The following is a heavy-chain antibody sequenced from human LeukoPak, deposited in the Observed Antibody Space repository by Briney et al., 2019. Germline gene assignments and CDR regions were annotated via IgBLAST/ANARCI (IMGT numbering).Heavy chain of an antibody. CDR3: ARRYCSGGSCHDAFDI. J-gene: IGHJ3*02. CDR1: GFTFSSYW. Sequence: PGGSLRLSCAASGFTFSSYWMHWVRHAPGKGLVWVSRINSDGSSTSYADSVKGRFTISRDNAKNTLYLQMNSLRAEDTAVYYCARRYCSGGSCHDAFDIWGQGTMVTVSS. D-gene: IGHD2-15*01. V-gene: IGHV3-74*01. CDR2: INSDGSST.